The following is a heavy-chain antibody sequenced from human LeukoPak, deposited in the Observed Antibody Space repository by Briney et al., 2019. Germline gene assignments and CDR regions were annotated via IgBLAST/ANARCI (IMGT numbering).Heavy chain of an antibody. CDR3: AKVAYYDFWSGYLHY. Sequence: GGSLRLSCAASGFTFSSYEMNWVRQAPGKGLEWVSYISSSGSTIYYADSVKGRFTISRDNSKNTLYLQMNSLRAEDTAVYYCAKVAYYDFWSGYLHYWGQGTLVTVSS. CDR1: GFTFSSYE. CDR2: ISSSGSTI. V-gene: IGHV3-48*03. D-gene: IGHD3-3*01. J-gene: IGHJ4*02.